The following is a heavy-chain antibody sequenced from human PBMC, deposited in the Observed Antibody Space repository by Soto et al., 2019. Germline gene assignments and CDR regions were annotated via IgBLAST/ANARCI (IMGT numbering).Heavy chain of an antibody. J-gene: IGHJ4*02. Sequence: GGSLRLSCAASGFTFSSYAMSWVRQAPGKGLEWVSAISGSGGSTYYADSVKGRFTISRDNSKNTLYLQMNSLRAEDTAVYYCAKALVVVAATRETVKTSRTGDLGYWGQGTLVTVSS. V-gene: IGHV3-23*01. D-gene: IGHD2-15*01. CDR1: GFTFSSYA. CDR3: AKALVVVAATRETVKTSRTGDLGY. CDR2: ISGSGGST.